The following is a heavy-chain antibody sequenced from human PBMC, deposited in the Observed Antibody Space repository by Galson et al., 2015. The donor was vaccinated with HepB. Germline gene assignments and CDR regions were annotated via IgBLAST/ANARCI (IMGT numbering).Heavy chain of an antibody. CDR1: GFTFSSYG. Sequence: SLRLSCAASGFTFSSYGMHWVRQAPGKGLEWVAVISYDGSNKYYADSVKGRFTISRDNSKNTLYLQMNSLRAEDTAVYYCAKDFFQSWSGIFDYWGQGTLVTVSS. J-gene: IGHJ4*02. D-gene: IGHD3-3*01. CDR2: ISYDGSNK. V-gene: IGHV3-30*18. CDR3: AKDFFQSWSGIFDY.